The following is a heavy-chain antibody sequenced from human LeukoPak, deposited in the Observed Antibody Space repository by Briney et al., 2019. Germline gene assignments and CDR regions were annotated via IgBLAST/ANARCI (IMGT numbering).Heavy chain of an antibody. J-gene: IGHJ6*03. CDR3: ARGTYGSIHYYYMDV. D-gene: IGHD3-10*01. CDR1: GFTVSSNY. V-gene: IGHV3-53*01. Sequence: PGGSLRLPCAASGFTVSSNYMSWVRQAPGKGLEWVSVIYSGGSTYYADSVKGRFTISRDNSKNTLYLQMNSLRAEDTAVYYCARGTYGSIHYYYMDVWGKGTTVTVSS. CDR2: IYSGGST.